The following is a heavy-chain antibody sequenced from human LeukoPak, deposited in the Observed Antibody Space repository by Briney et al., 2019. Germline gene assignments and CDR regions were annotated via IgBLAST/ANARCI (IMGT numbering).Heavy chain of an antibody. CDR3: ARDVFLGAVAGRRADY. D-gene: IGHD6-19*01. CDR1: EGTFNNYA. CDR2: FIPIFGTA. Sequence: GSSVNVSCETPEGTFNNYAITWVRQAPGQGLEWMGVFIPIFGTANCAQKFQGRVTITADKSTSTAFLELSSLTSDDTAIYYCARDVFLGAVAGRRADYWGQGTLVTVSS. J-gene: IGHJ4*02. V-gene: IGHV1-69*06.